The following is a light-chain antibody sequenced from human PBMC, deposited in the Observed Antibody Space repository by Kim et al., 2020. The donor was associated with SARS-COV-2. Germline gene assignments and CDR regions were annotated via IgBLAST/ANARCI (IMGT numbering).Light chain of an antibody. J-gene: IGKJ4*01. V-gene: IGKV1-5*03. Sequence: ASVGYRVNITCRAGQSIVVWLAWYQQKPGKAPKLVIYKASSLESGVPSRFSGSGSGTEFTLTISSLHPDDLGTYFCQQYSNYPLTFGGRTKVDIK. CDR2: KAS. CDR3: QQYSNYPLT. CDR1: QSIVVW.